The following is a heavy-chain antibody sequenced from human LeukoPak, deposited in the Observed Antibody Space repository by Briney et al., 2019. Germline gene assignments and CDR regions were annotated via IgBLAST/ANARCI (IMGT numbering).Heavy chain of an antibody. V-gene: IGHV1-8*01. CDR2: MNPNSGNT. CDR1: GYTFTSYD. D-gene: IGHD3-3*01. Sequence: GASVKVSCKASGYTFTSYDINWVRQATGQGLEWMGWMNPNSGNTGYAQKFQGRVTMTRNTSINTAYMELSSLRSEDTAVYYCARENGITIFGVVQYPDYWGQGTLVTVSS. J-gene: IGHJ4*02. CDR3: ARENGITIFGVVQYPDY.